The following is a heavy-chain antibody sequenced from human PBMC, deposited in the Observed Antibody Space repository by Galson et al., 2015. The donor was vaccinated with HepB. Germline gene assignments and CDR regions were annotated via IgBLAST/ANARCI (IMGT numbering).Heavy chain of an antibody. CDR3: AKDGSNDYYYYGMDV. CDR1: GFTFSRYD. Sequence: SLRLSCAASGFTFSRYDMHWVRQAPGKGLEWVSGISGSGGRTYYADSVKGRFTISRDNSKNTLYLQMSSLRAEDTALYYCAKDGSNDYYYYGMDVWGQGTTVTVS. J-gene: IGHJ6*02. V-gene: IGHV3-23*01. D-gene: IGHD1-1*01. CDR2: ISGSGGRT.